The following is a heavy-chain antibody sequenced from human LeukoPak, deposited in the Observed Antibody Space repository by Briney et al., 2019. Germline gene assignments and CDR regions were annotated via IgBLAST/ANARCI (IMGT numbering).Heavy chain of an antibody. Sequence: SESLSLTCSVSGDSFSSVTDYWAWIRQPPGKGLEWIASGDYSGGTYYNPSLESRVAISADMSKKQISLKLTSVTGADTAVYYCAGERGEEYSSGWYKTNFFDNWGQGIRVTVSS. CDR2: GDYSGGT. D-gene: IGHD6-19*01. J-gene: IGHJ4*02. CDR3: AGERGEEYSSGWYKTNFFDN. V-gene: IGHV4-39*07. CDR1: GDSFSSVTDY.